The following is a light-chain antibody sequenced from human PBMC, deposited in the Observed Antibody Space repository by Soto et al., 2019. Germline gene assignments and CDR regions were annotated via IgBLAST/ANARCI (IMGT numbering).Light chain of an antibody. CDR1: SSAVGDYHY. CDR3: NAYTRSSTPYV. J-gene: IGLJ1*01. Sequence: QSVLTQPASVSVSPGQSITISCTGTSSAVGDYHYVSWYQLHPGKAPKLMIYDVTNRPSGVSNRFSGSKSGNTASLTISGLQAEDEADYYCNAYTRSSTPYVFGTGTKLTVL. V-gene: IGLV2-14*03. CDR2: DVT.